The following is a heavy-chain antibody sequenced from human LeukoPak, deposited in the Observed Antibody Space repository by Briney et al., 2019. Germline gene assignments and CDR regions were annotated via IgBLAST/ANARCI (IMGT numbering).Heavy chain of an antibody. CDR1: GGSISSYY. J-gene: IGHJ4*02. CDR3: ARGTMVRGVIVPANY. CDR2: IYYSGST. D-gene: IGHD3-10*01. Sequence: SETLSLTCTVSGGSISSYYWSWIRQPPGKGLEWIGYIYYSGSTNYNPSLKSRVTISVDTSKNQFSLKLSSVTAADTAVYYCARGTMVRGVIVPANYWGQGTLVTVSS. V-gene: IGHV4-59*01.